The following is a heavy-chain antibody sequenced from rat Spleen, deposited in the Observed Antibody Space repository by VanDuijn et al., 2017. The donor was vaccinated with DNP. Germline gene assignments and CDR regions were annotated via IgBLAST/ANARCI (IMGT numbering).Heavy chain of an antibody. V-gene: IGHV5-31*01. J-gene: IGHJ1*01. CDR1: GFTFNNYW. CDR2: ITNTGGST. Sequence: EVQLVESGGGLVQPGRSLKLSCVASGFTFNNYWMTWIRQAPGKGLEWVASITNTGGSTYYPDSVKGRFTISRDNAKSTLYLQMNSLRSEDTATYYGTRDELPGYNLPYRYFDFWGPGTMVTVSS. D-gene: IGHD1-4*01. CDR3: TRDELPGYNLPYRYFDF.